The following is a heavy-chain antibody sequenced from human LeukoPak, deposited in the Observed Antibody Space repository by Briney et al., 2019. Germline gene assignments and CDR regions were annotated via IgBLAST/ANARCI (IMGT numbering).Heavy chain of an antibody. CDR1: GFPFSSYS. CDR2: ISSSFTHT. Sequence: PVGSLRLSCAASGFPFSSYSTNWVRQAPGKGLEWVSSISSSFTHTYYADSAKGRFTISRDNAKNSLYLHMNSLRAEDTAVDYCARDLVYCSGASCYQRGFDYWGQGSLVTVSS. V-gene: IGHV3-21*01. CDR3: ARDLVYCSGASCYQRGFDY. J-gene: IGHJ4*02. D-gene: IGHD2-15*01.